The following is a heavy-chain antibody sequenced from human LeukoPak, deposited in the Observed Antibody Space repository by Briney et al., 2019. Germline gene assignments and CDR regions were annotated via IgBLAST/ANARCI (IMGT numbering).Heavy chain of an antibody. D-gene: IGHD4-17*01. J-gene: IGHJ4*02. Sequence: GASVKVSCKASGYTFTNYLMHWARQAPGQRLEWMGWVNAGNGNTKYSQKFQGRVTITRDTSASTAYMELSSLRSEDTAVYYCASWYGDYGYYFDYWGQGTLVTVSS. CDR2: VNAGNGNT. CDR3: ASWYGDYGYYFDY. V-gene: IGHV1-3*01. CDR1: GYTFTNYL.